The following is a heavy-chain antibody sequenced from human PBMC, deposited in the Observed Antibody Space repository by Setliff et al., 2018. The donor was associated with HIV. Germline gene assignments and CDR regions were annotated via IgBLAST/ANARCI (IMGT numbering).Heavy chain of an antibody. Sequence: PSETLSLTCTVSGGSISSSSYYWGWIRQPPGKGLEWIGSIYYSGSTYYNPSLKSRVTISVDTSKNQFSLKLYSVTAADTAVYYCARVLSNGWSGGVDYWGQGTLVTVSS. J-gene: IGHJ4*02. CDR3: ARVLSNGWSGGVDY. CDR2: IYYSGST. V-gene: IGHV4-39*07. D-gene: IGHD6-19*01. CDR1: GGSISSSSYY.